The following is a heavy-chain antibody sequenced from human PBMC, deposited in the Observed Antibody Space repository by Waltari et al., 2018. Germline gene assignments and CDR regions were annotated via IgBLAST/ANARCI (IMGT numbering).Heavy chain of an antibody. CDR1: CFTFTRYL. CDR3: TRALWLGELYDY. D-gene: IGHD3-10*01. V-gene: IGHV3-74*01. J-gene: IGHJ4*02. Sequence: EVQLDESGGGVVQPGGSLRLSCSVSCFTFTRYLMNGVRQAPGKGLVWVARINSYGSSTTYADTVKGRFTISRDNAKNTGYLQMNSLGVEDTAVYYCTRALWLGELYDYWGQGTLVTVSS. CDR2: INSYGSST.